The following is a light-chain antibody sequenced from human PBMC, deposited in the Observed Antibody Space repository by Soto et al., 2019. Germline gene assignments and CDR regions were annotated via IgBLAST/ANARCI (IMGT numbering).Light chain of an antibody. CDR3: CSSGGSPTYV. CDR2: DVN. V-gene: IGLV2-11*01. Sequence: QSALTQPRSVSGSPGQSVTISCTGSSSDVGAYNYVSWYQHNTGKAPKLLIYDVNKRPSGVPDRFSGSKSGNTASLTISGLKVEDEADYYCCSSGGSPTYVFGTGTKVTVL. CDR1: SSDVGAYNY. J-gene: IGLJ1*01.